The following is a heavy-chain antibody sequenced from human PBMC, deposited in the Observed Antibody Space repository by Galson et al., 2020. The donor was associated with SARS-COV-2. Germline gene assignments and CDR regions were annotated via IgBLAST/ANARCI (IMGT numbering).Heavy chain of an antibody. CDR2: INYSGST. J-gene: IGHJ4*02. Sequence: SETLSLTCTVSGGSTSSINYYWGWIRQPPGKGLEWIGSINYSGSTHYNPSLKSRVTILVDTSKNQFSLKVSSVTAADTALYYCARTYYSDSSCYEGGYFDYWGQGTLVSVSS. V-gene: IGHV4-39*07. CDR1: GGSTSSINYY. D-gene: IGHD3-22*01. CDR3: ARTYYSDSSCYEGGYFDY.